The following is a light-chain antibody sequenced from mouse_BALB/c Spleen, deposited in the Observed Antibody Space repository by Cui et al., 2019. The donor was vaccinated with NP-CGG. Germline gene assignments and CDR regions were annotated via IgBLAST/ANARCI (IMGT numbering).Light chain of an antibody. CDR2: GTN. CDR1: TGAVTTSNY. Sequence: AVKSDSSLITTSPGETVTLTCRSSTGAVTTSNYANWVQEKPDHLFTGLIGGTNNRAPGVPARFSGSLIGDKAALTITGAQTEDEAIYFCALWCSNHWVFGGGTKLTVL. CDR3: ALWCSNHWV. J-gene: IGLJ1*01. V-gene: IGLV1*01.